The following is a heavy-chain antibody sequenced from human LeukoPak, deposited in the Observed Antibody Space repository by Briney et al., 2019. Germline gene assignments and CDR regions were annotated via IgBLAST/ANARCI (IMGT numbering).Heavy chain of an antibody. J-gene: IGHJ4*02. CDR2: INGSGGST. D-gene: IGHD3-10*01. CDR1: AFTFSSYA. CDR3: AKDRSVTYGSGSYLTPPDY. V-gene: IGHV3-23*01. Sequence: GGSLRLSCAASAFTFSSYAMSWVRQAPGKGLEWVSAINGSGGSTYYADSVKGRFTISRDNSKNTLYLQMNSLRAEDTAVYYCAKDRSVTYGSGSYLTPPDYWGQGTLVTVSS.